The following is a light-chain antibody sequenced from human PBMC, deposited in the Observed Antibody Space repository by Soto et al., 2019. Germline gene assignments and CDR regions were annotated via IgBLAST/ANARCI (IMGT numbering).Light chain of an antibody. CDR1: SSDVGGYNY. CDR3: SSYTSSSTQV. Sequence: QSVLTQPASVSGSPGQSITISCTGTSSDVGGYNYVSWYQQHPVKAPKLMIYDVSDRPSGVSNRFSGSKSGNTASLTISGLQAADEADYYCSSYTSSSTQVFGTGTKLTVL. J-gene: IGLJ1*01. V-gene: IGLV2-14*01. CDR2: DVS.